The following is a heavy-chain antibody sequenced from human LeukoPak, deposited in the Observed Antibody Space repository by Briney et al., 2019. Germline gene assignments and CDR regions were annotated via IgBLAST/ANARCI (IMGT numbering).Heavy chain of an antibody. Sequence: SETLSLTCAVYGGSFSGYYWSWIRQPPGKGLEWIGEINHSGSTNYNPSLKSRVTISVDTSKNQFSLKLSSVTAADTAVYFCATTSEWLRRTIRDVFDIWGQGTMVTVSS. V-gene: IGHV4-34*01. CDR2: INHSGST. CDR3: ATTSEWLRRTIRDVFDI. CDR1: GGSFSGYY. J-gene: IGHJ3*02. D-gene: IGHD5-12*01.